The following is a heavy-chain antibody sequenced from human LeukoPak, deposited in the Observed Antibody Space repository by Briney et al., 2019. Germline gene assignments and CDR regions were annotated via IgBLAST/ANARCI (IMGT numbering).Heavy chain of an antibody. V-gene: IGHV4-59*12. J-gene: IGHJ6*02. D-gene: IGHD6-13*01. CDR2: IYYSGST. CDR1: GGSISSYY. Sequence: SETLSLTCTVSGGSISSYYWSWIRQPPGKGLEWIGYIYYSGSTDYNPSLKSRVTMSVDTSKNQFYLKLSSVTAADTAVYYCARVNTSSSSSWDGMDVWGQGTTVTVSS. CDR3: ARVNTSSSSSWDGMDV.